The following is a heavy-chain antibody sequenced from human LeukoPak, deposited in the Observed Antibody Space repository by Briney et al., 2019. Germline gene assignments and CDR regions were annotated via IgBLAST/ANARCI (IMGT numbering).Heavy chain of an antibody. J-gene: IGHJ3*02. Sequence: SGGSLRLSCAASGFTFSSYSMNWVRQATGKGLEWVSAIGTAGDTYYPGSVKGRFTISRENAKNSLYLQMNSLRAGDTAVYYCARSFPGGLGLVKDGDAFDIWGQGTMVTVSS. CDR2: IGTAGDT. CDR3: ARSFPGGLGLVKDGDAFDI. CDR1: GFTFSSYS. V-gene: IGHV3-13*01. D-gene: IGHD2-15*01.